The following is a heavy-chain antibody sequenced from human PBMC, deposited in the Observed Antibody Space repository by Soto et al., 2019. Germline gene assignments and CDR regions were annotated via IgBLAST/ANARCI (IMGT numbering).Heavy chain of an antibody. CDR1: GGSISSYY. J-gene: IGHJ4*02. CDR3: AREDPGIAAAGRYYFDY. Sequence: PSETLSLICTVPGGSISSYYWGWIRQPPGKGLEWIGYIYYSGSNNYHPSHKRRVTISVDTSKNQFSLKLSSVTAADTAVYYCAREDPGIAAAGRYYFDYWGQGTLVTVSS. CDR2: IYYSGSN. V-gene: IGHV4-59*01. D-gene: IGHD6-13*01.